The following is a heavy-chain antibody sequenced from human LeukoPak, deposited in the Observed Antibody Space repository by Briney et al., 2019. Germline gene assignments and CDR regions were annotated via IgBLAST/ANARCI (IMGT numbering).Heavy chain of an antibody. CDR1: GYSFTNYW. J-gene: IGHJ4*02. CDR2: INPGDSDT. D-gene: IGHD4-17*01. CDR3: ASNAPDYGDYPGY. V-gene: IGHV5-51*01. Sequence: GESLKISCKVSGYSFTNYWIGWVRQMPGKGLEWMGIINPGDSDTRYSPSFQGQVTLSADKSISTAYLQWSSLKASDTAMYYCASNAPDYGDYPGYWGQGTLVTVSS.